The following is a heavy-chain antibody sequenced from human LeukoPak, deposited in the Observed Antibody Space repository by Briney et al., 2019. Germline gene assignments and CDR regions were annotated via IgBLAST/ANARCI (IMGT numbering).Heavy chain of an antibody. CDR3: AKRSSGATFFEY. CDR2: IIAGGGST. V-gene: IGHV3-23*01. J-gene: IGHJ4*02. Sequence: PGGSLRLSCAASGFSVTNYAMSWVRRAPGKGLEWVSTIIAGGGSTYYADSVEGRFIISRDNSKNILYLQMSSLRAEDTAVYYCAKRSSGATFFEYWGQGTLVTVSS. D-gene: IGHD1-26*01. CDR1: GFSVTNYA.